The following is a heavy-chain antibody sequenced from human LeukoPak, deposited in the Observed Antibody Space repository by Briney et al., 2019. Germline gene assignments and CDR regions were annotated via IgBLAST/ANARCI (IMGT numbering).Heavy chain of an antibody. J-gene: IGHJ4*02. D-gene: IGHD2-2*01. Sequence: PGGSLRLSCVASGFTLSSYTMNWVRQAPGKGLEWVSGISGSGRTTYYADSVKGRFTISRDNSKNTLYLEMNSLRVEDTAVYYCAKEGSSTWTYYFDCCGQGILVTVSS. CDR3: AKEGSSTWTYYFDC. CDR1: GFTLSSYT. CDR2: ISGSGRTT. V-gene: IGHV3-23*01.